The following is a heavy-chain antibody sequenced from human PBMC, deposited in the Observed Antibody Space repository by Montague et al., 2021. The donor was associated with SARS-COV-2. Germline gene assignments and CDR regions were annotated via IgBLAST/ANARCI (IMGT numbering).Heavy chain of an antibody. Sequence: SETLSLTRTLSGGSISSSNYYWDWIRQPPGKGLEWIGSIYDSGSTYYXPSLKSRVTISVDTSKNQFSLKLSSVTAADTAVYYCARQRRYQLPITIFGVVMADAFDIWGQGTMVTVSS. J-gene: IGHJ3*02. CDR2: IYDSGST. D-gene: IGHD3-3*01. CDR3: ARQRRYQLPITIFGVVMADAFDI. CDR1: GGSISSSNYY. V-gene: IGHV4-39*01.